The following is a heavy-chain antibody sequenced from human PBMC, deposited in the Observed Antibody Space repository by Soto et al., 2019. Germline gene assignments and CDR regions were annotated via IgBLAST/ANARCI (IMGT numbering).Heavy chain of an antibody. CDR1: GFTFSSYA. D-gene: IGHD1-26*01. CDR2: ISGSGGST. V-gene: IGHV3-23*01. Sequence: GGSLRLSCAASGFTFSSYAMSCVRQAPGKGLEWVSVISGSGGSTYYADSVKGRFTISRDNSKNTLYLQMNSLRAEDTAVYYCARRGSGSYFDYWGQGTLVTVSS. CDR3: ARRGSGSYFDY. J-gene: IGHJ4*02.